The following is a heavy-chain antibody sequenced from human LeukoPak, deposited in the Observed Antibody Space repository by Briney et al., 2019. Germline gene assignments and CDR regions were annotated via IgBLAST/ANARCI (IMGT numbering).Heavy chain of an antibody. D-gene: IGHD6-13*01. CDR1: GYSFTSYW. CDR2: IYPGDSDT. Sequence: GESLKISCKVSGYSFTSYWIGWVRQMPGKGLEWVGIIYPGDSDTRYSPSFQGQVTISADTSFSAAYLQWGSLKASDTAMYYCARHPTVSSSWYFDYWGQGTLVTVSS. J-gene: IGHJ4*02. CDR3: ARHPTVSSSWYFDY. V-gene: IGHV5-51*01.